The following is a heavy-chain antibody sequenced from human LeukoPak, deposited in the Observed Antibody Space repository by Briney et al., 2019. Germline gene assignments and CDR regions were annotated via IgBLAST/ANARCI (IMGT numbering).Heavy chain of an antibody. V-gene: IGHV1-2*02. CDR2: INPNSGGT. D-gene: IGHD3-22*01. CDR3: ARDKEVSITMTNWFDP. J-gene: IGHJ5*02. Sequence: GASVKVSCKASGYTFTGYYMHWVRQAPGQGLEWMGWINPNSGGTNYAQKFQGRVTMTRDTSVSTAYMELSRLRSDDTAVYYCARDKEVSITMTNWFDPWGQGTLVTVSS. CDR1: GYTFTGYY.